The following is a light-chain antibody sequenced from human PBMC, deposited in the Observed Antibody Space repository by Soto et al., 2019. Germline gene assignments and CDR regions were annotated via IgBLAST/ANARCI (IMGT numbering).Light chain of an antibody. CDR3: QQYGSSPWT. J-gene: IGKJ1*01. Sequence: EIVLTQSPGTLSLSPGERATLSCRASLRVSSSYLAWYQQKPGQAPRLLIYGASSRATGIPDRFSGSGSGTDFTLTISRLEPEDFAVYYCQQYGSSPWTFGQGTKVEIK. V-gene: IGKV3-20*01. CDR2: GAS. CDR1: LRVSSSY.